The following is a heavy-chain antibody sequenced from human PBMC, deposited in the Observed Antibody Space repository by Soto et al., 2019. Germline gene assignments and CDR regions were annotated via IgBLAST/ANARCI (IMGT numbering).Heavy chain of an antibody. CDR2: TYYTSKWYN. J-gene: IGHJ6*02. CDR3: ARGKYHSYSMEV. CDR1: GDSVSRKSAA. Sequence: SQTLSLTCAISGDSVSRKSAAWNWIRQSPSRGLEWLGRTYYTSKWYNDYAVSVKSRITINPDTSKNPFSLQLNSVTPEDTAVYYCARGKYHSYSMEVWGQGTTVTVSS. V-gene: IGHV6-1*01.